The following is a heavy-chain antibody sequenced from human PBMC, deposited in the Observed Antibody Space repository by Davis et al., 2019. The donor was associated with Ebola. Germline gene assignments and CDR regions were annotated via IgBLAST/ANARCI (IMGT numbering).Heavy chain of an antibody. J-gene: IGHJ4*02. CDR3: ARLNTYGDPDY. CDR2: IGTAGDT. Sequence: GGSLRLSCAASGFTFSSYDMHWVRQATGKGLEWVSAIGTAGDTYYPGSVKGRFTISRENAKNSLYLQMNSLRAEDTAVYYCARLNTYGDPDYWGQGTLVTVSS. CDR1: GFTFSSYD. V-gene: IGHV3-13*01. D-gene: IGHD4-17*01.